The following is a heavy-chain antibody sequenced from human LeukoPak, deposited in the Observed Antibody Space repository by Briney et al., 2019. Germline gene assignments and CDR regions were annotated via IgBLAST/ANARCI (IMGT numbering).Heavy chain of an antibody. CDR3: ARARVGATGFDY. D-gene: IGHD1-26*01. CDR2: INPNSGGT. Sequence: ASVKVSCKASGYTFTGYYMHWVRQAPGQGLEWMGWINPNSGGTNYAQKFQGRVTMTRDTSISTAYMELSRLRSDDTAVYYCARARVGATGFDYWGQGTLVTVSS. V-gene: IGHV1-2*02. J-gene: IGHJ4*02. CDR1: GYTFTGYY.